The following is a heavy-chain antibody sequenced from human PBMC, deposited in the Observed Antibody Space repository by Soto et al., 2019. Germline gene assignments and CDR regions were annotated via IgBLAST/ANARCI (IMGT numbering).Heavy chain of an antibody. V-gene: IGHV4-39*01. Sequence: PSETLSLTCTVSGGSISSSSYYWGWIRQPPGKGLEWIGSIYYSGSTYYNPSLKSRVTISVDTSKNQFSLKLSPVTAADTAVYYCARGFPTVVTVDYWGQGTLVTVSS. J-gene: IGHJ4*02. CDR2: IYYSGST. CDR1: GGSISSSSYY. CDR3: ARGFPTVVTVDY. D-gene: IGHD4-17*01.